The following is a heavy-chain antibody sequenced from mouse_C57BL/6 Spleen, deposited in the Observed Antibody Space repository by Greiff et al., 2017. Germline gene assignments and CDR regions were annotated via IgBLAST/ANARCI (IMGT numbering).Heavy chain of an antibody. V-gene: IGHV1-39*01. Sequence: EVQLQQSGPELVKPGASVKISCKASGYSFTDYNMNWVKQSNGKSLEWIGVINPNYGTTSYNQKFKGKATLTVDQSSSTAYMQLNSLTSEDSAVYYCATPYYYGSISYWYFDVWGTGTTVTVSS. CDR1: GYSFTDYN. J-gene: IGHJ1*03. CDR2: INPNYGTT. CDR3: ATPYYYGSISYWYFDV. D-gene: IGHD1-1*01.